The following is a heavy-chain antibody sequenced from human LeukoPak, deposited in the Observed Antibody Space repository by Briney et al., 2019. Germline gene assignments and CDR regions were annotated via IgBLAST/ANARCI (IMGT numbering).Heavy chain of an antibody. D-gene: IGHD6-6*01. CDR1: GFTFSSYW. V-gene: IGHV3-7*01. Sequence: GGSLRLSCAASGFTFSSYWMSWVCQAPGKGLEWVANIKQDGSEKYYVDSVKGRFTISRDNAKNSLYLQMNSLRAEDTAVYYCARALVKILVGSYYYYMDVWGKGTTVTVSS. CDR2: IKQDGSEK. CDR3: ARALVKILVGSYYYYMDV. J-gene: IGHJ6*03.